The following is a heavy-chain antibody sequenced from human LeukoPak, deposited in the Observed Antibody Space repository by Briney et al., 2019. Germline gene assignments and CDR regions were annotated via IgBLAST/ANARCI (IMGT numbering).Heavy chain of an antibody. J-gene: IGHJ4*02. D-gene: IGHD5-18*01. CDR2: ISYDGSNK. V-gene: IGHV3-30*04. Sequence: GGSLRLSCAASGFTFSSYAMHWVRQAPGKGLEWVAVISYDGSNKYYADSVKGRFTISRDNSKNTLYLQMNSLRAEDTAVYYCARALPGYSYGIDYWGQGTLVTVSS. CDR3: ARALPGYSYGIDY. CDR1: GFTFSSYA.